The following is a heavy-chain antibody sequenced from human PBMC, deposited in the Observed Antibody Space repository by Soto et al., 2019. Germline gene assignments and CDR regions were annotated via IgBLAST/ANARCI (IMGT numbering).Heavy chain of an antibody. CDR2: IYPGDSDR. V-gene: IGHV5-51*01. J-gene: IGHJ6*02. Sequence: PGESLKISCKGSGYSFDNYWIGWARQMPGKGLEWMAIIYPGDSDRRYSPSFQGQVTISADQSISTAYLQWSSLKASDTANYYCVRYRSRDYYYGMDVWGQGTTVTVSS. D-gene: IGHD1-26*01. CDR3: VRYRSRDYYYGMDV. CDR1: GYSFDNYW.